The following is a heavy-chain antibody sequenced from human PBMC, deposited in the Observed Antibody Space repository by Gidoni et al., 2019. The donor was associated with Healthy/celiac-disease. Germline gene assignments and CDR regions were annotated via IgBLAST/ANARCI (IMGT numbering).Heavy chain of an antibody. D-gene: IGHD6-19*01. J-gene: IGHJ4*02. V-gene: IGHV3-30*03. CDR3: AGVGSSGWYYFDY. Sequence: YDGSNKYYADSVKGRFTISRDNSKNTLYLQMNSLRAEDTAVYYCAGVGSSGWYYFDYWGQGTLVTVSS. CDR2: YDGSNK.